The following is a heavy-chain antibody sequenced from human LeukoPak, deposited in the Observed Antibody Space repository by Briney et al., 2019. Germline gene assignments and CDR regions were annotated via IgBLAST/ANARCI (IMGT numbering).Heavy chain of an antibody. CDR2: ISYDGSNK. CDR3: AKARGITMVHGLYFDY. CDR1: GFIFSNYA. V-gene: IGHV3-30*18. J-gene: IGHJ4*02. D-gene: IGHD3-10*01. Sequence: QSGRSLRLSCAASGFIFSNYAMHWVRQAPGKGLEWVAVISYDGSNKYYADSVKGRFTISRDNSKNTLYLQMNSLRAEDTAVYYCAKARGITMVHGLYFDYWGQGTLVTVSS.